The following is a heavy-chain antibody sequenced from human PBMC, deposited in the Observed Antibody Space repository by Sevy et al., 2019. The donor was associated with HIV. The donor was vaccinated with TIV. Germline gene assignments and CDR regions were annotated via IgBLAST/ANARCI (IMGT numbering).Heavy chain of an antibody. V-gene: IGHV3-30*18. D-gene: IGHD3-22*01. CDR1: GFTFSSYA. J-gene: IGHJ4*02. Sequence: GGSLRLSCAASGFTFSSYAMHWVRQAPGKGLEWVAAIPYGGSSKYYADSVKGRRTIARDNSKNTLYLQMNSRRAEDTALYYCAKGQTDYYDTSGPVDYWGQGTLVTVSS. CDR2: IPYGGSSK. CDR3: AKGQTDYYDTSGPVDY.